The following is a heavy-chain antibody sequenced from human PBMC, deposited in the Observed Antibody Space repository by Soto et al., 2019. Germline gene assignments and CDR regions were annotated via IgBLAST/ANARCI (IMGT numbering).Heavy chain of an antibody. V-gene: IGHV1-18*01. D-gene: IGHD6-13*01. CDR1: GYTFTSYG. CDR2: INANNGNT. J-gene: IGHJ3*01. Sequence: QVQLLQSGAEVKKHGASVKISCKGSGYTFTSYGISWVRQAPGQRLEWMGWINANNGNTNNEQKFQGRVTLTTHTSKSTACMALRRPSSDDRDVDYCARCAPEAAAEYKNSCGFWGQGTMVTVSS. CDR3: ARCAPEAAAEYKNSCGF.